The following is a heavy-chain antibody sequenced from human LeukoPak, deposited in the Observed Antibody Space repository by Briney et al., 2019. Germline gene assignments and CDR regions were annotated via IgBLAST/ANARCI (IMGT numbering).Heavy chain of an antibody. CDR3: ARLLMVRGVISHMDV. V-gene: IGHV3-11*04. D-gene: IGHD3-10*01. CDR2: ISSSDSTI. J-gene: IGHJ6*03. CDR1: GFTFSDYY. Sequence: PGGSLRLSCAASGFTFSDYYMSWIRQAPGKGLEWVSYISSSDSTIYSADSVKGRFTISRDNAKNSLYLQMNSLRAEDTSVYYFARLLMVRGVISHMDVWGKGTTVTVSS.